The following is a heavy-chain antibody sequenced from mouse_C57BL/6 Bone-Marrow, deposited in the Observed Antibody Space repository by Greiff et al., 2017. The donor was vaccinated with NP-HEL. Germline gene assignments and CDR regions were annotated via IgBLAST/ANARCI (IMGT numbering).Heavy chain of an antibody. CDR1: GYTFTDYY. CDR2: INPYNVGT. D-gene: IGHD2-4*01. J-gene: IGHJ1*03. V-gene: IGHV1-19*01. CDR3: ARWDYGAPYWYFDV. Sequence: VQLQQSGPVLVKPGASVKMSCKASGYTFTDYYMNWAKQSHGKSLEWIGVINPYNVGTSYNQKFKGKATLTVDKSSSTAYMELNSLTSEDSAVYYCARWDYGAPYWYFDVWGTGTTVTVSS.